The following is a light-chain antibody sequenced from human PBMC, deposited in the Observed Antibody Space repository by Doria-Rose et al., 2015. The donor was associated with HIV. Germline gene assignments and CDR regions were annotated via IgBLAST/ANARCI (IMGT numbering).Light chain of an antibody. CDR3: QQYYDTPS. J-gene: IGKJ3*01. V-gene: IGKV4-1*01. CDR2: WAS. Sequence: DIQMTQSPESLGMSLGERATLNCKSNQSLLYASKNYLAWYQQKPGQPPKLLIYWASTRQSGVPARFSGSGSGTDFTLTNSSLEAEDVAVYYCQQYYDTPSFGPGTTVDIK. CDR1: QSLLYASKNY.